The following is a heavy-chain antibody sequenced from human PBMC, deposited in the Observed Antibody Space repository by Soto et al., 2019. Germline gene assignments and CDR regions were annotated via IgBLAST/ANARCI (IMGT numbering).Heavy chain of an antibody. CDR2: ISSTGNTI. CDR1: GFTFSDYS. V-gene: IGHV3-11*01. CDR3: ARGSIGFLKAARSDP. Sequence: QVQLVESGGGLVKPGGSLRLSCAASGFTFSDYSMNWIRQAPGKGLEWVSYISSTGNTIYYADSVKGRFTISRDTANNSLDLQMSSLRAGGTAVYYCARGSIGFLKAARSDPWGQGALVTVSS. J-gene: IGHJ5*02. D-gene: IGHD6-25*01.